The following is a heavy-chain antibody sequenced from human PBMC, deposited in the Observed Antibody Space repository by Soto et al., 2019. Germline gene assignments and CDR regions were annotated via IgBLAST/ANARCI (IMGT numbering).Heavy chain of an antibody. CDR1: GGTFSSYA. D-gene: IGHD3-3*01. CDR2: IIPIFGTA. CDR3: ARVPAYYDFWSGYPKVGYGMDV. V-gene: IGHV1-69*13. J-gene: IGHJ6*02. Sequence: SVKVSCKASGGTFSSYAISWVRQAPGQGLEWMGGIIPIFGTANYAQKFQGRVTTTADESTRTAYMERSSRRSEDTAVYYCARVPAYYDFWSGYPKVGYGMDVWGQGTTVTVSS.